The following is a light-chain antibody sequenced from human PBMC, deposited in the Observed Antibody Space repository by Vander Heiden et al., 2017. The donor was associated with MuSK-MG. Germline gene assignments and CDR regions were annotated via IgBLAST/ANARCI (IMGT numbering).Light chain of an antibody. CDR3: QQDDNLPLT. J-gene: IGKJ4*01. CDR1: QAINNY. Sequence: DIQMTQSPSSLSASVGDRVTITCQASQAINNYLNWYQQKPGKAPKLLIYDASNLETGVTPRFSGSGSGTDFTFTISSLQPEDIATYYCQQDDNLPLTFGGRTKMEIK. CDR2: DAS. V-gene: IGKV1-33*01.